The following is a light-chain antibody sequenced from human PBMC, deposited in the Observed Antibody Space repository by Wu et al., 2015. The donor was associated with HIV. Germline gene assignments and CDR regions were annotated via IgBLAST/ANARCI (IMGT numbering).Light chain of an antibody. V-gene: IGKV3-15*01. Sequence: CRASQXVRSNLAWYHTKPGQAPRLLIYGASTRATGIPARFSGSGSGTEFTLIISSLQSEDSAVYYCQQYDRSPPLYSFGQGTKLEIK. CDR2: GAS. J-gene: IGKJ2*03. CDR3: QQYDRSPPLYS. CDR1: QXVRSN.